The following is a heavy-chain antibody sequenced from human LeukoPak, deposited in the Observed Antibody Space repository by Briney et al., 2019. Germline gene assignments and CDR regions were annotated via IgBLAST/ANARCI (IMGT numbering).Heavy chain of an antibody. V-gene: IGHV3-9*01. CDR1: GFTFDDYA. CDR2: ISWNSGTI. J-gene: IGHJ4*02. CDR3: AKATTSSGWFPEYYFDY. D-gene: IGHD6-19*01. Sequence: GGSLRLSCAASGFTFDDYAMSWVRQAPGKGLEWVSTISWNSGTIGYADSVKGRFTISRDNAKNSLYLQMNSLRAEDTAFYYCAKATTSSGWFPEYYFDYWGQGTLVTVSS.